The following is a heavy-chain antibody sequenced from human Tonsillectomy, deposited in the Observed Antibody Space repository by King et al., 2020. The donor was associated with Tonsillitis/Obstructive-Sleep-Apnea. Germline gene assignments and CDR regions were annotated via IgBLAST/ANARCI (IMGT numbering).Heavy chain of an antibody. CDR1: GGTFNSYG. V-gene: IGHV1-69*04. Sequence: QLVQSGAEVKKPGSSVKVSCKASGGTFNSYGITWVRQAPGQGLEWMGRIIPMIGITNYAQKLQDRVTITADKSTSTAYMELNSLRSEDTAVYYCARDQGYCSTSRSYKPFDYWGQGTPVTVSS. CDR3: ARDQGYCSTSRSYKPFDY. J-gene: IGHJ4*02. D-gene: IGHD2-2*02. CDR2: IIPMIGIT.